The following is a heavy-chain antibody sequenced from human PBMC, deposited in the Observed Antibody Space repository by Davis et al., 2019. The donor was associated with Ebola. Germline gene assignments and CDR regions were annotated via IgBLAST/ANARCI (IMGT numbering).Heavy chain of an antibody. J-gene: IGHJ6*03. CDR3: ASPHRHVRYCSSTSCYGGDNYYYMDV. V-gene: IGHV4-34*01. Sequence: PSETLSLTCAVYGGSFSGYYWSWIRQPPGKGLEWIGEINHSGSTNYNPSLKSRVTISVDTSKNQFSLKLSSVTAADTAVYYCASPHRHVRYCSSTSCYGGDNYYYMDVWGKGTTVTVSS. CDR2: INHSGST. D-gene: IGHD2-2*01. CDR1: GGSFSGYY.